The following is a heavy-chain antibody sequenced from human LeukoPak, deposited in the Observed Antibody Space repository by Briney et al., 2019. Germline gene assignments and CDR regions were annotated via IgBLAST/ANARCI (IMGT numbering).Heavy chain of an antibody. CDR3: ARVRGGRVTRGWFDP. V-gene: IGHV3-11*01. Sequence: VGSLRLSCAASGFAFSDYYMSWIRQAPGKGLEWVSYISSSGSTIYYADPVKGRFTISRDNAKNSLYLQMNSLRAEDTAVYYCARVRGGRVTRGWFDPWGQGTLVTVSS. D-gene: IGHD4-23*01. CDR1: GFAFSDYY. J-gene: IGHJ5*02. CDR2: ISSSGSTI.